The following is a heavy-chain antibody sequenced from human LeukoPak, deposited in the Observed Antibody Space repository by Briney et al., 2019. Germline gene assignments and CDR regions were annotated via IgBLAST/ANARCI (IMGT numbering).Heavy chain of an antibody. V-gene: IGHV3-33*01. J-gene: IGHJ4*02. CDR1: GFTFSTYG. CDR3: ARNTEHCFDH. CDR2: IWYDGSNK. Sequence: PGGSLRLSCVASGFTFSTYGMHWVRQAPGKGLEWVAVIWYDGSNKSYGDSVKGRFTISRDNSKNTVYLQMNSLRVEDTAVYYCARNTEHCFDHWGQGTLVTVSS. D-gene: IGHD3-3*02.